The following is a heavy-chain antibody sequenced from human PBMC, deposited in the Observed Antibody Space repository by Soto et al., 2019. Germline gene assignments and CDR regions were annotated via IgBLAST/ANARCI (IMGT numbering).Heavy chain of an antibody. D-gene: IGHD6-19*01. Sequence: PSQTLSLTCAISGDSVSSNSAAWNWIRQSPSRGLEWLGRTYYRSKWYNDYAVSVKSRITINPDTSKNQFSLQLNSVTPEDTAVYYCARDRRHPGYSSGCYNCFDPWGQGTLVTVSS. CDR2: TYYRSKWYN. V-gene: IGHV6-1*01. J-gene: IGHJ5*02. CDR1: GDSVSSNSAA. CDR3: ARDRRHPGYSSGCYNCFDP.